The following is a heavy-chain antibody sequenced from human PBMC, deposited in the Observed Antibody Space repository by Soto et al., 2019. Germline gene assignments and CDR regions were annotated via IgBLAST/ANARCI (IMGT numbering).Heavy chain of an antibody. CDR2: INPSGGST. CDR3: ARADILTGVRHLYYYGMDV. J-gene: IGHJ6*02. Sequence: ASVKVSCKASGYTFTSYYMHWVRQAPGQGLEWMGIINPSGGSTSYAQKFQGRVTMTRDTSTSTVYMELSSLRSEDTAVYYCARADILTGVRHLYYYGMDVWGQGTTVTVSS. D-gene: IGHD3-9*01. V-gene: IGHV1-46*01. CDR1: GYTFTSYY.